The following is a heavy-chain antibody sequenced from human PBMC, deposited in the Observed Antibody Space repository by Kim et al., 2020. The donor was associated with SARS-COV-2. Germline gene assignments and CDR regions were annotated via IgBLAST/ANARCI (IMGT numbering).Heavy chain of an antibody. J-gene: IGHJ5*02. D-gene: IGHD3-10*01. CDR2: IYHSGST. V-gene: IGHV4-4*02. CDR3: AGRSLKTYYYGSGSYYFNCFDP. Sequence: SETLSLTCAVSGGSISSSNWWSWVRQPPGKGLEWMGEIYHSGSTNYNPSLKSRVTISVDKSKNQFSLKLSSATAAATAVYYCAGRSLKTYYYGSGSYYFNCFDPWGKGTLVTVSS. CDR1: GGSISSSNW.